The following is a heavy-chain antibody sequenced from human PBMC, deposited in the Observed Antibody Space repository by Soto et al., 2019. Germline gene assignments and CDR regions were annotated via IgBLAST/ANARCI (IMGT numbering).Heavy chain of an antibody. D-gene: IGHD5-12*01. Sequence: QVQLVESGGGVVQPGRSLRLSCAASGFTFSSYAMHWVRQAPGKGLEWVAVISYDGSNKYYADSVKGRFTISRDNSKNPLYLQMNSLRAEDTAVYYCARDLAGVATKGYNGMDVWGKGTTVTVSS. CDR3: ARDLAGVATKGYNGMDV. CDR2: ISYDGSNK. CDR1: GFTFSSYA. J-gene: IGHJ6*04. V-gene: IGHV3-30-3*01.